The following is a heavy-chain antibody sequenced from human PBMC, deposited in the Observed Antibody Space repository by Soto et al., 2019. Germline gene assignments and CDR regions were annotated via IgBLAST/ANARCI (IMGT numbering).Heavy chain of an antibody. CDR3: ARLVGPVTTYYYMDV. CDR1: GFTVSSNY. J-gene: IGHJ6*03. CDR2: IYSGGST. V-gene: IGHV3-66*01. D-gene: IGHD4-4*01. Sequence: GSLRLSCAASGFTVSSNYMSWVRQAPGKGLEWVSVIYSGGSTYYADSVKGRFTISRDNSKNTLYLQMNSLRAEDTAVYYCARLVGPVTTYYYMDVWGKGTTVTVSS.